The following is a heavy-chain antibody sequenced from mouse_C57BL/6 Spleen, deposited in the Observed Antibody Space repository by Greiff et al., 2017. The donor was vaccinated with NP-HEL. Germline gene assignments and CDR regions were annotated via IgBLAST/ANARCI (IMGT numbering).Heavy chain of an antibody. V-gene: IGHV5-12*01. J-gene: IGHJ2*01. CDR2: ISNGGGST. Sequence: EVMLVESGGGLVQPGGSLKLSCAASGFTFSDYYMYWVRQTPEKRLEWVAYISNGGGSTYYPDTVKGRVTISRDNAKNTLYLQMSRLKSEDTAMYYCARDSSGYFDYWGQGTTLTVSS. D-gene: IGHD3-2*02. CDR3: ARDSSGYFDY. CDR1: GFTFSDYY.